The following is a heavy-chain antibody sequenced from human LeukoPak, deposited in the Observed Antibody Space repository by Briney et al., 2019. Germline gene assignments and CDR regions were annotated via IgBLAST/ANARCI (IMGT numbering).Heavy chain of an antibody. CDR1: GFTFSSYH. CDR2: INWNGGST. Sequence: HPGGSLRLSCAASGFTFSSYHMDWVRQAPGKGLEWVSGINWNGGSTGYADSVKGRFTISRDNAKNSLYLQMNSLRAEDTALYHCARDSYRFLEWLLSLIKNFDYWGQGTLVTVSS. CDR3: ARDSYRFLEWLLSLIKNFDY. D-gene: IGHD3-3*01. J-gene: IGHJ4*02. V-gene: IGHV3-20*01.